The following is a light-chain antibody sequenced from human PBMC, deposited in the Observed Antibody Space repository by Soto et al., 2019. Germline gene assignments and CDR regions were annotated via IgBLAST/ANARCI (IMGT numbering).Light chain of an antibody. CDR1: SSNIGAGYD. CDR3: QSYDSSLGYV. V-gene: IGLV1-40*01. CDR2: GNN. Sequence: QSVLTQPPSVSGAPGQRVTISCTGSSSNIGAGYDVHWYQQLPGTAPKLLIYGNNNRPSGVPDRFSGSKSGTSASLAITGLQAEDEADYYCQSYDSSLGYVFGTWTKVTVL. J-gene: IGLJ1*01.